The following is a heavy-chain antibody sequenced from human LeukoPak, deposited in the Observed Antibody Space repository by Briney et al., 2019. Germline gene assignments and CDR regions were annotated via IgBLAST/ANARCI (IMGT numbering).Heavy chain of an antibody. D-gene: IGHD3-10*01. CDR3: TITYYYGSGSLYY. J-gene: IGHJ4*02. Sequence: GGSLRLSCAASGFTFKNAWMTWVRQAPGKGLEWVGHIKTKTDGGTTDYAAPVKGRFTISRDDSSNTLYLQMNSLKTEDTAVYYCTITYYYGSGSLYYWGQGTLVTVSS. CDR2: IKTKTDGGTT. V-gene: IGHV3-15*01. CDR1: GFTFKNAW.